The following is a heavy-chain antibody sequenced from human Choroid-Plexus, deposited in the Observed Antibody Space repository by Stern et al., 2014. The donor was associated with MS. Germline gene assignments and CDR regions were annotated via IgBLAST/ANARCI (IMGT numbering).Heavy chain of an antibody. CDR2: VSYDGSNK. Sequence: QVQLVESGGGVVQPGRPLRLSCVASGFTFGSCAMHWVRQAPGKGLEWVAGVSYDGSNKYYADSVKGRFTISRDNSQNTLYMQMSSLRPEDTAVYYCAKDRQYLTYFVDHGGQGSLVTVSS. CDR1: GFTFGSCA. CDR3: AKDRQYLTYFVDH. J-gene: IGHJ5*02. V-gene: IGHV3-30*18. D-gene: IGHD2/OR15-2a*01.